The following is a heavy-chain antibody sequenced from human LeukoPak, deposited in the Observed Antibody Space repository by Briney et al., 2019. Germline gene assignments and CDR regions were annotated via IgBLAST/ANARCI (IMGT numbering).Heavy chain of an antibody. J-gene: IGHJ4*02. Sequence: GGSLRLSCAASGFTFSTYGMHWVRQAPGKGLEWVAIISNDGSRKYYAHSVEGRFTISRDNSKNTLYLQMDSLRAEDTAVYYCARDRAWNYFDYWGQGTLVTVSS. CDR3: ARDRAWNYFDY. V-gene: IGHV3-30*03. D-gene: IGHD3-3*01. CDR2: ISNDGSRK. CDR1: GFTFSTYG.